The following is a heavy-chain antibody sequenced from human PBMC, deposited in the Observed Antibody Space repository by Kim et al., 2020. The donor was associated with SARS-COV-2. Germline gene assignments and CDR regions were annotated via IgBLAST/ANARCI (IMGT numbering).Heavy chain of an antibody. CDR2: GGAT. V-gene: IGHV3-7*01. J-gene: IGHJ4*02. Sequence: GGATFYVNSVRGRFTISRDHAKNSLSLQMNTLRDGDTGIYYCARESAYWGQGTLVTVSS. CDR3: ARESAY.